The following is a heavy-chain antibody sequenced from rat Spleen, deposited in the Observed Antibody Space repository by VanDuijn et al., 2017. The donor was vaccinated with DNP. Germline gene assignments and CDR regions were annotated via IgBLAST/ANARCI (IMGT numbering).Heavy chain of an antibody. J-gene: IGHJ2*01. Sequence: EVQLVESGGGLVQPGRSLKLSCAASGFTFSNYGMHWIRQAPTKGLEWVASISPSGGSTYYRDSVKGRFTISRDNAKSTLYLQMDSLRSEDTATYYCATRITSSHYFDYWGQGVMVTVSS. CDR1: GFTFSNYG. V-gene: IGHV5-19*01. CDR2: ISPSGGST. D-gene: IGHD1-6*01. CDR3: ATRITSSHYFDY.